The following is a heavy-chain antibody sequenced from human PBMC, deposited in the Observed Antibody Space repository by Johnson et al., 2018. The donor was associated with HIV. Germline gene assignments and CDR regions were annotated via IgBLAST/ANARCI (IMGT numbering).Heavy chain of an antibody. CDR1: GFTFSSYG. Sequence: QVQLVESGGGVVQPGGSLRLSCAASGFTFSSYGMHWVRQAPGKGLEWVAFIRYDGSNKYYADSVKGRFTISRDNAKKSLYLQMNSLRAGDTAVYYCARGRNYYDSSGSDAFDIWGQGTMVTVSS. V-gene: IGHV3-30*02. CDR2: IRYDGSNK. J-gene: IGHJ3*02. CDR3: ARGRNYYDSSGSDAFDI. D-gene: IGHD3-22*01.